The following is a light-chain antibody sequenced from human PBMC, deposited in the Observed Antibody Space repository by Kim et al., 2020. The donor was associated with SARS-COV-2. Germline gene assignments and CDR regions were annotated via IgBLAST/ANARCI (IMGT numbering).Light chain of an antibody. V-gene: IGKV1-5*01. Sequence: SASVGDRVTITCRASQSISNWLAWYQQKPGKAPKFLIYDAFSLESGVPSRFSGSVSGTEFTLTISSLQPDDFATYYCQQYKSYPTFGQGTKVDIK. J-gene: IGKJ1*01. CDR3: QQYKSYPT. CDR1: QSISNW. CDR2: DAF.